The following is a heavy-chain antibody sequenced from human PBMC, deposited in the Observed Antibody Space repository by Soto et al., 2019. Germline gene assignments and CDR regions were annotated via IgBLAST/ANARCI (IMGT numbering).Heavy chain of an antibody. J-gene: IGHJ5*02. V-gene: IGHV2-5*02. Sequence: SGPTLVNPTQTLTLTCTFSGFSLSTSGVGVGWIRQPPGKALEWLAVIYWDDGKRYSPSLKSRLTITKDTSKNQVVLTMTNMDPVDTATYYCAHRRGYSYGHPDPPNSWCGPWGQGTLVTVS. CDR2: IYWDDGK. CDR1: GFSLSTSGVG. D-gene: IGHD5-18*01. CDR3: AHRRGYSYGHPDPPNSWCGP.